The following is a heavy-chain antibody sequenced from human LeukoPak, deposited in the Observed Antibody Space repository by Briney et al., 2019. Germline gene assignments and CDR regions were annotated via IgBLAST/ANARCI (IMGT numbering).Heavy chain of an antibody. CDR2: IYYSGST. CDR1: GGSISSSSYY. J-gene: IGHJ6*03. V-gene: IGHV4-39*01. CDR3: ARHLGSAPHYYYYYMDV. D-gene: IGHD2-15*01. Sequence: PSETLSLTCTVSGGSISSSSYYWGWIRQPPGKGLEWIGSIYYSGSTYYNPSLKSRVTISVDTSKNQFSLKLSSLTAAHTAVYYCARHLGSAPHYYYYYMDVWGKGTTVTVSS.